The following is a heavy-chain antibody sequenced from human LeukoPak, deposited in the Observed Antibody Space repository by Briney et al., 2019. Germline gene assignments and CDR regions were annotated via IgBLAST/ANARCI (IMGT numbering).Heavy chain of an antibody. J-gene: IGHJ6*03. D-gene: IGHD4-11*01. Sequence: ETLSLTCTVSGGSISSHYWSWIRQPPGKGLEWIGYIYYSGSTNYNPSLKSRVTISVDTSKNQFSLKLSSVTAADTAVYYCARGYSNQYYYYYYMDVWGKGTTVTVSS. V-gene: IGHV4-59*11. CDR1: GGSISSHY. CDR2: IYYSGST. CDR3: ARGYSNQYYYYYYMDV.